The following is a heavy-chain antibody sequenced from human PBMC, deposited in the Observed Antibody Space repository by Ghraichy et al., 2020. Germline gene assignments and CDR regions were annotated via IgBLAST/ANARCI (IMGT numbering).Heavy chain of an antibody. CDR2: IHHSGST. V-gene: IGHV4-4*02. CDR1: GGSITTSNW. J-gene: IGHJ4*02. CDR3: ASGGYSSSYYYFDY. D-gene: IGHD6-13*01. Sequence: GTLSLTCAVSGGSITTSNWWSWVRQPPGKGLEWIGEIHHSGSTKYNPSLKSRVIISMDKSKNQFSLKLSSVTAADTALYYCASGGYSSSYYYFDYWGQGTLVTVSS.